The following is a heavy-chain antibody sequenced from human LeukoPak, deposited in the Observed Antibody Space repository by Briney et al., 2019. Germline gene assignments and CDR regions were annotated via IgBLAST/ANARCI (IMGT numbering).Heavy chain of an antibody. Sequence: HPGGSLRLSCAASGFIVNTKYMSWVRQAPGKGLEWVSSITWNSGNLAYVDSVKGRFTISRDNAKNSLFLQMNSLRVEDTALYYCAKGVRGRHYYGAGGVDSWGQGTLVTVSS. D-gene: IGHD3-10*01. CDR2: ITWNSGNL. CDR3: AKGVRGRHYYGAGGVDS. CDR1: GFIVNTKY. V-gene: IGHV3-9*01. J-gene: IGHJ4*02.